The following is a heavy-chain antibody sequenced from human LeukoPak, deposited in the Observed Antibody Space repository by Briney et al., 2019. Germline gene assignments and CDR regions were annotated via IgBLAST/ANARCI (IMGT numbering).Heavy chain of an antibody. J-gene: IGHJ4*02. CDR2: ISWNSGYI. CDR1: GFTFDAYA. D-gene: IGHD6-19*01. Sequence: GGSLRLSCAASGFTFDAYAMHWVRHAPGKGLEWLSIISWNSGYIDYADSVKGRFTISRDNAKNSLFLQMDSRRTEDTAFYYCAKVRGTYSSGYYFDSWGQGTLVTVSS. V-gene: IGHV3-9*01. CDR3: AKVRGTYSSGYYFDS.